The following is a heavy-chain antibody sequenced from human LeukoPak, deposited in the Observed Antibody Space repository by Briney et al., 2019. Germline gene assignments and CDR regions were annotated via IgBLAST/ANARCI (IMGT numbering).Heavy chain of an antibody. Sequence: GGSLRFSCAASGFTFSSYAMSWVRQAPGKGLEWVSAISGSGGSTYYADSVKGRFTISRDNSKNTLYLQMNSLRAEDTAVYYCAKGGRVVVVPAAIYYYYYYMDVWGKGTTVTVSS. V-gene: IGHV3-23*01. CDR1: GFTFSSYA. CDR3: AKGGRVVVVPAAIYYYYYYMDV. D-gene: IGHD2-2*01. CDR2: ISGSGGST. J-gene: IGHJ6*03.